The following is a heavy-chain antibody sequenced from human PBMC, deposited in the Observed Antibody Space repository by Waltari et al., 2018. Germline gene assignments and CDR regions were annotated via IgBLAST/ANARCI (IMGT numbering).Heavy chain of an antibody. CDR1: GGTFSSYA. D-gene: IGHD2-21*02. Sequence: QVQLVQSGAEVKKPGSSVKVSCKASGGTFSSYAISWVRQAPGQGLEWMGGSNPFFGTAKDAQKFQGRVAITADESTSTAYMELSSLRSEDTAVYYCASGRGDSYSNFDIWGQGTMVTVSS. J-gene: IGHJ3*02. CDR2: SNPFFGTA. CDR3: ASGRGDSYSNFDI. V-gene: IGHV1-69*01.